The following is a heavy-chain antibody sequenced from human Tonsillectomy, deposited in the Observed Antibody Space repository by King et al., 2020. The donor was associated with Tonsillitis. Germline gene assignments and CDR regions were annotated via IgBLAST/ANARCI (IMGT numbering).Heavy chain of an antibody. CDR3: ARDIDDYGLFDY. CDR1: GYTFTSYS. Sequence: QLVQSVAEVKKPGASVKVSCKASGYTFTSYSISWVRQAPGQGLDGMGWISADNGNTNYTQKLQGRVTMTTDTSTTTAYMELSSLRSDDTAVYDCARDIDDYGLFDYWGQGTLVTVSS. V-gene: IGHV1-18*04. CDR2: ISADNGNT. J-gene: IGHJ4*02. D-gene: IGHD4-17*01.